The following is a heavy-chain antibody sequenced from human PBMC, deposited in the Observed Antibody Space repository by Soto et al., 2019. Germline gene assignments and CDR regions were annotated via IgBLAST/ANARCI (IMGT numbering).Heavy chain of an antibody. CDR3: ARDFWQQLIPGHGMDV. J-gene: IGHJ6*02. CDR1: GFTFSSYA. V-gene: IGHV3-30-3*01. CDR2: ISYDGSNK. D-gene: IGHD6-13*01. Sequence: QVQLVESGGGVVQPGRSLRLSCAASGFTFSSYAMHWVRQAPGKGLEWVAVISYDGSNKYYADSVKGRFTISRDNSKNTLYLRMNSLRAEDTAVYYCARDFWQQLIPGHGMDVWGQGTTVTVSS.